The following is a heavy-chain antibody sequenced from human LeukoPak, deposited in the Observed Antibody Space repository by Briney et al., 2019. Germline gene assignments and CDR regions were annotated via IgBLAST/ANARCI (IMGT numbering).Heavy chain of an antibody. V-gene: IGHV1-18*01. CDR1: GYTFTSYG. CDR3: ARVGTEGGYDILTGYLTHFDY. J-gene: IGHJ4*02. CDR2: ISAYNGNT. Sequence: APVKVSCKASGYTFTSYGISWVRQAPGQGLEWMGWISAYNGNTNYAQKLQGRVTMTTDTSTSTAYMELRSLRSDDTAVYYCARVGTEGGYDILTGYLTHFDYWGQGTLVTVSS. D-gene: IGHD3-9*01.